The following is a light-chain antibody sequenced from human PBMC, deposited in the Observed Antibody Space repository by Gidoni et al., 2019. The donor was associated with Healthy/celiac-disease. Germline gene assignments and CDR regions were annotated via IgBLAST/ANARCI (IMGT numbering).Light chain of an antibody. Sequence: SSELTQDPAVSVALGQTVRITCQGDSLRSYYASWYQQKPGQAPVLVIYGKNNRHSGIPDRFSGSSSGTTASLTITGAQAEDEADYYCNSRDSSGTRVFGGGTKLTVL. CDR1: SLRSYY. V-gene: IGLV3-19*01. CDR2: GKN. CDR3: NSRDSSGTRV. J-gene: IGLJ2*01.